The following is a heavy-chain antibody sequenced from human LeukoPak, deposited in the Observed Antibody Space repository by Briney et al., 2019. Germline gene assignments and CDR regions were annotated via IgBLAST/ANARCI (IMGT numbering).Heavy chain of an antibody. CDR2: ISSSSSYI. D-gene: IGHD3-10*02. J-gene: IGHJ6*02. CDR3: ASYAENCSGSEGMDV. V-gene: IGHV3-21*01. CDR1: GFTFSSYS. Sequence: GGSLRLSCAASGFTFSSYSMNWVRQAPGKGLEWVSSISSSSSYIYYADSVKGRFTISRDNAKNSLYLQMNSLRAEDTAVYYCASYAENCSGSEGMDVWGQGTTVTVSS.